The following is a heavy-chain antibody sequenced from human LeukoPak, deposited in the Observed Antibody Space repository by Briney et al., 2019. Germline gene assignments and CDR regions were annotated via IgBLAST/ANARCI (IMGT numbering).Heavy chain of an antibody. Sequence: PGGSLRLSCAASGFTFISYAIHWVRQAPGKGLEWVAVISFHGTYSFYADSVKGRFTISRDNSKNKLYLQMSSLRADDTAVYYCARGFSDPGGCFDYWGQGTLVTVSS. CDR1: GFTFISYA. CDR3: ARGFSDPGGCFDY. J-gene: IGHJ4*02. D-gene: IGHD3-3*01. CDR2: ISFHGTYS. V-gene: IGHV3-30*04.